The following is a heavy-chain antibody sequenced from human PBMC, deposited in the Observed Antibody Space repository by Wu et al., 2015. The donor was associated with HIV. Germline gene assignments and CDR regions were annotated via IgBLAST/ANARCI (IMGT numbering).Heavy chain of an antibody. CDR3: ARSYNGXPVYFDL. Sequence: QVRLVQSGTEVQKPGSSVRVSCKASGGTFTTYGISWVRQAPGQGLEWMGRIIPTFSTSNYAQKFHDRITIIADESTTTAYLDLNNVTSEDTAIYYCARSYNGXPVYFDLWGLAPWSLSPQ. CDR1: GGTFTTYG. D-gene: IGHD5-24*01. CDR2: IIPTFSTS. V-gene: IGHV1-69*13. J-gene: IGHJ2*01.